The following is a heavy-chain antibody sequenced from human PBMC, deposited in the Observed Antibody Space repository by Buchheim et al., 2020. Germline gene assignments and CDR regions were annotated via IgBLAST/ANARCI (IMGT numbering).Heavy chain of an antibody. CDR3: ARSPFYDFLTGYYDS. Sequence: EVQLLESGGGLVQPGGPLTLSCAASGFTFRDYAMSWVRQAPGMGLELVSGIVGTGVRTYYADSVRGRFTISRDNSNHIMFLQMGSLRAEDTALYYCARSPFYDFLTGYYDSWGQGTL. D-gene: IGHD3-9*01. CDR2: IVGTGVRT. J-gene: IGHJ4*02. CDR1: GFTFRDYA. V-gene: IGHV3-23*01.